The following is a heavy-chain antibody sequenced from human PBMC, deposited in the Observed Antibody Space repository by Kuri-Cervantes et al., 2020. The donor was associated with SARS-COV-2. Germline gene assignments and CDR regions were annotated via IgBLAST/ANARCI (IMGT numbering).Heavy chain of an antibody. CDR3: ATTPPSWSGYYTYYFDY. CDR2: FDPEDGET. CDR1: GYTLTELS. Sequence: ASVKVSCKVSGYTLTELSMHWVRQAPGKGLEWMGGFDPEDGETIYAQKFQGRVTMTEDTSTDTAYMELSSLGSEDTAVYYCATTPPSWSGYYTYYFDYWGQGTLVTVSS. V-gene: IGHV1-24*01. J-gene: IGHJ4*02. D-gene: IGHD3-3*01.